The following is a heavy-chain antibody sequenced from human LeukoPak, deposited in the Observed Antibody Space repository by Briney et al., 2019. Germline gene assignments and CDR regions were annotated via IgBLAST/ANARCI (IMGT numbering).Heavy chain of an antibody. CDR2: IYYTGST. CDR1: GGSFSGYY. CDR3: ASRKLGNDY. Sequence: SETLSLTCTVYGGSFSGYYWTWIRQPPGKGLEWIGYIYYTGSTTYNPSLKSRVTISADTSKNQFSLKLSSVTAADTAVYYCASRKLGNDYWGQGTLVTVSS. J-gene: IGHJ4*02. D-gene: IGHD7-27*01. V-gene: IGHV4-59*01.